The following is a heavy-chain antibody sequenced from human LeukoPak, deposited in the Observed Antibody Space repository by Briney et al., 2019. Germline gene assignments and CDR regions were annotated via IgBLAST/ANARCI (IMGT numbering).Heavy chain of an antibody. Sequence: SVKVSCKASGGTFSSYTISWVRQAPGQGLEWMGRIIPILGIANYAQKFQGRITITADKSTSTAYMGLSSLRSEDTAVYYCARDDSSGYYDFHAFDIWGQGTMVTVSS. D-gene: IGHD3-22*01. CDR2: IIPILGIA. CDR1: GGTFSSYT. CDR3: ARDDSSGYYDFHAFDI. J-gene: IGHJ3*02. V-gene: IGHV1-69*04.